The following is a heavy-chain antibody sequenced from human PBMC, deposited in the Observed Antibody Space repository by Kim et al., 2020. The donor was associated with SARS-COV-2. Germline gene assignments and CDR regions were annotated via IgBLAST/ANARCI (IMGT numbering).Heavy chain of an antibody. J-gene: IGHJ3*02. Sequence: SETLSLTCTVSGGSISSSSYYWGWIRQPPGKGLEWIGSIYYSGSTYYNPSLKSRVTISVDTSKNQFSLKLSSVTAADTAVYYCARHRTWVVVPAASAFDIWGQGTMVTVSS. D-gene: IGHD2-2*01. CDR1: GGSISSSSYY. CDR3: ARHRTWVVVPAASAFDI. V-gene: IGHV4-39*01. CDR2: IYYSGST.